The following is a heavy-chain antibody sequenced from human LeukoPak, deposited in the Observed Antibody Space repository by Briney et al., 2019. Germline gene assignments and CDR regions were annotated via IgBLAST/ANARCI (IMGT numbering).Heavy chain of an antibody. CDR3: AREGSSSYSFDY. Sequence: SESLSLTCAVSGGSISSSNWWSWVRQPPGKGLEWIGEIYHSGSTNYNPSLKSRVTISVDKSKNQFSLKLSSVTAADTAVYYCAREGSSSYSFDYWGQGTLVTVSS. J-gene: IGHJ4*02. CDR1: GGSISSSNW. V-gene: IGHV4-4*02. CDR2: IYHSGST. D-gene: IGHD6-13*01.